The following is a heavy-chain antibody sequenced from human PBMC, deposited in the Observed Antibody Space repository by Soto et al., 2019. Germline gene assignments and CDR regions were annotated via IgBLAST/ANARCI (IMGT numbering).Heavy chain of an antibody. D-gene: IGHD3-3*01. CDR2: ISAYNGNT. CDR1: GYTFTSYG. Sequence: GASVKVSCKASGYTFTSYGISWVRQAPGQGLEWMGWISAYNGNTNYAQKLQGRVTMTTDTSTSTAYMELRSLRSDDTAVYYCARTAIFGVVIRPNPLNYFDYWGQGTLVTVSS. V-gene: IGHV1-18*04. CDR3: ARTAIFGVVIRPNPLNYFDY. J-gene: IGHJ4*02.